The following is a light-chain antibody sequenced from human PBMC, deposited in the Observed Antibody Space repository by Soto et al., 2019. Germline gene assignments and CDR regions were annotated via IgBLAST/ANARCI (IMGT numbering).Light chain of an antibody. Sequence: DIQMPQSPSSLYASVGARVTITCRASQSISSYLNWYQQKPGKAPKLLIYAASTSQGGVPSRFSASGSGTDFTLTISSLQPEDFATYYCQQGYSSSVGQGTKVDIK. CDR2: AAS. CDR1: QSISSY. V-gene: IGKV1-39*01. J-gene: IGKJ1*01. CDR3: QQGYSSS.